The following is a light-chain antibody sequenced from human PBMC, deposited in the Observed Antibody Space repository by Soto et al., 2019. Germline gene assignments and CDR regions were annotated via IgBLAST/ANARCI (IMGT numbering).Light chain of an antibody. Sequence: DIQMTQSPSTLSASIGDRVTITCRASQSISSWLAWYQQKPGKAPKLLIYDASKLESGVPSRFSGSGSGTEFSFAVSSLQPDDFAAYYCQQYDTYYLTFGQGTKVEIK. CDR3: QQYDTYYLT. V-gene: IGKV1-5*01. CDR2: DAS. J-gene: IGKJ1*01. CDR1: QSISSW.